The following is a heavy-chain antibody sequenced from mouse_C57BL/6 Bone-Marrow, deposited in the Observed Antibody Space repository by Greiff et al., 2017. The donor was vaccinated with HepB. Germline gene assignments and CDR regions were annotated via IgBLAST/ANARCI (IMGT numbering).Heavy chain of an antibody. Sequence: EVKLVESGGGLVQPGGSLSLSCAASGFTFTDYYMSWVRQPPGKALEWLGFIRNKANGYTTEYSASVKGRFTISRDNSQSILYLQRNALRAEDSATYYCARYDLLCGLDNWGQGTLVTVSA. V-gene: IGHV7-3*01. CDR2: IRNKANGYTT. J-gene: IGHJ3*01. D-gene: IGHD2-1*01. CDR1: GFTFTDYY. CDR3: ARYDLLCGLDN.